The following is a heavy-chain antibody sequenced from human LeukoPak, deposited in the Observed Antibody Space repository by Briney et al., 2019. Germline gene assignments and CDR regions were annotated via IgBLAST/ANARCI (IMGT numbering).Heavy chain of an antibody. CDR1: VGTFSSYA. J-gene: IGHJ6*02. CDR2: IIPIFGTA. D-gene: IGHD3-22*01. CDR3: ARAKYYYDSSGYYSPYYYGMDV. V-gene: IGHV1-69*13. Sequence: SVKVSCKASVGTFSSYAISWVRQAPGQGLEWMGGIIPIFGTANYAQKFQGRVTITADESTSTAYMELSSLRSEDTAVYYCARAKYYYDSSGYYSPYYYGMDVWGQGTTVTVSS.